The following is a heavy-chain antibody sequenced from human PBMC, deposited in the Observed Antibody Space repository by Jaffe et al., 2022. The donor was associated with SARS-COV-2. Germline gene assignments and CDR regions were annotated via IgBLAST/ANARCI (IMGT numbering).Heavy chain of an antibody. J-gene: IGHJ4*02. V-gene: IGHV3-30*18. CDR3: AKDYYYDSRGYSDY. Sequence: QVTLVESGGGVAQPGRSLRLSCAASGFTFSSYGMHWVRQAPGKGLEWVAVMSYDGSNKYYADSVKGRFTISRDNSKNMLYLQMNSLRAEDTAVYYCAKDYYYDSRGYSDYWGQGTLVIVSS. CDR1: GFTFSSYG. CDR2: MSYDGSNK. D-gene: IGHD3-22*01.